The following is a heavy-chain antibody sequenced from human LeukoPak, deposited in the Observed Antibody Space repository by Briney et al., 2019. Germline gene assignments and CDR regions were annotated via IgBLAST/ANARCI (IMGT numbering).Heavy chain of an antibody. D-gene: IGHD7-27*01. CDR3: ARELGTDAFDI. V-gene: IGHV4-39*07. Sequence: KPSETLSLTCTVSGGSISSSSYYWGWIRQPPGKGLEWIGSIYYSGSTYYNPSLKSRVTISVDTSKNQFSLKLSSVIAADTAVYYCARELGTDAFDIWGQGTMVTVSS. CDR1: GGSISSSSYY. CDR2: IYYSGST. J-gene: IGHJ3*02.